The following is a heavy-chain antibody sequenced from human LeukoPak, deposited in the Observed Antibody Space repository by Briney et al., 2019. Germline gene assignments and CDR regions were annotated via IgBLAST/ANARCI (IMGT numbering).Heavy chain of an antibody. CDR3: ANPAHYYDNTGYSY. V-gene: IGHV3-23*01. CDR1: GFTFSSYA. J-gene: IGHJ4*02. D-gene: IGHD3-22*01. CDR2: ISGSGGST. Sequence: GGSLRLSCAASGFTFSSYAMSWVRQAPGKGLEWVSAISGSGGSTYYADSVKGRFTISRDNSKNTLYLQMNSLRAEDTAVYYCANPAHYYDNTGYSYWGQGTLVTVSS.